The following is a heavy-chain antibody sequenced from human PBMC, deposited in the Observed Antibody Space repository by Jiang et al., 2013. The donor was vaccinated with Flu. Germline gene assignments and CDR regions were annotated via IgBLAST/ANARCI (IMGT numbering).Heavy chain of an antibody. J-gene: IGHJ6*03. Sequence: GPGLVKPSETLSLTCTVSGGSISSYYWSWIRQPAGKGLEWIGRIYTSGSTNYNPSLKSRVTMSVDTSKDQFSLKLSSVTAADTAVYYCARVELSRDYDFWSGYNYYYYYMDVWGKGTTVTVSS. D-gene: IGHD3-3*01. CDR1: GGSISSYY. V-gene: IGHV4-4*07. CDR3: ARVELSRDYDFWSGYNYYYYYMDV. CDR2: IYTSGST.